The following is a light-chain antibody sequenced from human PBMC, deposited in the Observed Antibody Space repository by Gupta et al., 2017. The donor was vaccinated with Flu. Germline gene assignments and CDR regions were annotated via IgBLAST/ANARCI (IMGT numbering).Light chain of an antibody. CDR3: CSYSADVSVI. CDR2: EVS. CDR1: NSEIGRFNL. Sequence: ITLSCAGTNSEIGRFNLVSWYQQHPGKVPKLIIYEVSKWPSNSPSRFSGSKSGITASLAISGLQAEDEAHYYCCSYSADVSVIFGGGTSLTVL. V-gene: IGLV2-23*02. J-gene: IGLJ2*01.